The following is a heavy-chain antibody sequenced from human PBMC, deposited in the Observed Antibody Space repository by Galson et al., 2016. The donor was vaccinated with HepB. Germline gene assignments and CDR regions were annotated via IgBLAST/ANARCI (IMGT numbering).Heavy chain of an antibody. CDR2: INSDGSSI. Sequence: SLRLSCAASGFTFSSYWMHWVRQVPGKGLVWVSRINSDGSSISYADSVKGRFTISRDNAKNTLYLQMNSLGDEDTAVYYCARDAEYSNGWFPHYWGQGTLVTVSS. CDR1: GFTFSSYW. V-gene: IGHV3-74*01. J-gene: IGHJ4*02. D-gene: IGHD6-19*01. CDR3: ARDAEYSNGWFPHY.